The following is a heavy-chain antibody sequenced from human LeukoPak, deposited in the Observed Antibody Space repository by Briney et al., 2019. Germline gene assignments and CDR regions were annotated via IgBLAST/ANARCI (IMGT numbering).Heavy chain of an antibody. Sequence: GGSLRLSCAASGFTFSSYAMHWVRQAPGKGLEYVSAISSNGGSTYYANSVKGRFTISRDNSKNTLYLQMGSLRAEDMAVYYCARGRLRRDAFDIWGQGTMVTVSS. D-gene: IGHD2-21*02. V-gene: IGHV3-64*01. J-gene: IGHJ3*02. CDR3: ARGRLRRDAFDI. CDR1: GFTFSSYA. CDR2: ISSNGGST.